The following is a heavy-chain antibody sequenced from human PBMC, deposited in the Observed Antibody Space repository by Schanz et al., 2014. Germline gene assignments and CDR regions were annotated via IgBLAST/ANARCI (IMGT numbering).Heavy chain of an antibody. V-gene: IGHV3-33*01. D-gene: IGHD4-17*01. CDR1: GFSLNTYG. CDR2: IWYDENNK. Sequence: QAQLMESGGGVVQPGTSLILSCSVSGFSLNTYGIHWFRQPAGKGLEWVAVIWYDENNKYYADSVKGRFTMSRDNSKNTLYLQMNSLRAEDTAVYYCARPRFDYGEVDYWGQGTLVTVSS. J-gene: IGHJ4*02. CDR3: ARPRFDYGEVDY.